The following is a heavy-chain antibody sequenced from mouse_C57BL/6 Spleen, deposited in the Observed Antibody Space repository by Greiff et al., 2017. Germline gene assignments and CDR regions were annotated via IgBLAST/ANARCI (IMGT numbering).Heavy chain of an antibody. CDR2: IDPSDSYT. J-gene: IGHJ2*01. D-gene: IGHD2-3*01. Sequence: VQLQQSGAELVMPGASVKLSCKASGYTFTSYWMHWVKQRPGQGLEWIGEIDPSDSYTNYNQKFKGKSTLTVDKSSSTAYMQLSSLTSEDSAVYYCAYGYYDYWGQGTTLTVSS. CDR1: GYTFTSYW. V-gene: IGHV1-69*01. CDR3: AYGYYDY.